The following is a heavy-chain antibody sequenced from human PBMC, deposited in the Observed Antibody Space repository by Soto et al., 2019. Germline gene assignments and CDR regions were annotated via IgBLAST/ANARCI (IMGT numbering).Heavy chain of an antibody. CDR3: ARDWRGAEGFDP. J-gene: IGHJ5*02. CDR1: GYTFSTYG. D-gene: IGHD3-3*01. CDR2: ISTHNGDT. V-gene: IGHV1-18*01. Sequence: QVQLVQSGPEVKKPGASVKISCKASGYTFSTYGFSWVRQAPGQGLEWMGWISTHNGDTNYVQKFQGRVTMTTDTSTTTSYMELRSLTSDDTAVYFCARDWRGAEGFDPWGQGTLVTVSS.